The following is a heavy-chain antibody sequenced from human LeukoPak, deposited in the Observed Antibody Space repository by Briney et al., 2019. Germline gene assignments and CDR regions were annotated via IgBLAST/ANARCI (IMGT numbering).Heavy chain of an antibody. CDR1: GFTFSSYS. CDR3: ARDGHYYDSSGYAY. J-gene: IGHJ4*02. Sequence: SCAXXGFTFSSYSMNWVRQAPGKGLEWVSSISSSSSYIYYADSVKGRFTISRDNAKNSLYLQMNSLRAEDTAVYYCARDGHYYDSSGYAYWGQGTLVTVSS. D-gene: IGHD3-22*01. CDR2: ISSSSSYI. V-gene: IGHV3-21*01.